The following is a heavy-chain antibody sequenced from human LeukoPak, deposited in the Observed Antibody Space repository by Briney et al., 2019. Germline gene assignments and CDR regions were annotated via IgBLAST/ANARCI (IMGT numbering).Heavy chain of an antibody. J-gene: IGHJ3*02. CDR3: ARSDSRDAFDI. V-gene: IGHV4-30-4*01. CDR1: GGSISSGDYY. CDR2: IYYSGST. D-gene: IGHD3-22*01. Sequence: PSETLSLTCTVSGGSISSGDYYWRWIRQPPGKGLEWIGYIYYSGSTYYNPSLKSRVTISVDTSKNQFSLKLSSVTAADTAVYYCARSDSRDAFDIWGQGTMVTVSS.